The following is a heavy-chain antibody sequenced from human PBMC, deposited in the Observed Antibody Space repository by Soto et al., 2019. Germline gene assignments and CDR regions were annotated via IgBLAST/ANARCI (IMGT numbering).Heavy chain of an antibody. CDR2: IYYSGST. Sequence: SETLSLTCTVSCGSVSSGSYYWSWIRQPPGKGLEWIGYIYYSGSTNYNPSLKSRVTISVDTSKNQFSLKLSSVTAADKAVYYCAREVRYFDSYGMDVWGKGTTVTVSS. V-gene: IGHV4-61*01. CDR3: AREVRYFDSYGMDV. D-gene: IGHD3-9*01. J-gene: IGHJ6*04. CDR1: CGSVSSGSYY.